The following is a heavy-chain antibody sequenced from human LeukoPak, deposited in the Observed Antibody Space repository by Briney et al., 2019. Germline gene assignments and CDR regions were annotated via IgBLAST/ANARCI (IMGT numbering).Heavy chain of an antibody. D-gene: IGHD4-17*01. CDR2: IHSTGST. CDR3: ARGVGSFGDDPRDALDI. V-gene: IGHV4-4*07. CDR1: GGSISPYY. Sequence: SETLSLTCTVSGGSISPYYWSWIRQPPGKGLEWIGRIHSTGSTNYNPSLRGRVTMSVDMSKKQFSLKLTSVTAADTAVYFCARGVGSFGDDPRDALDIWGQGTMVTVSS. J-gene: IGHJ3*02.